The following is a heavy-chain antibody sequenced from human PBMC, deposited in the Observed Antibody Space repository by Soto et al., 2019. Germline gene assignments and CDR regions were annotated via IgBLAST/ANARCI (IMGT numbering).Heavy chain of an antibody. CDR2: IHYSGST. D-gene: IGHD4-17*01. Sequence: PSETLSLTCTVSGGSISSYYWSWIRQPPGKGLEWIGNIHYSGSTNYNPSLKSRVTISVDTSKNQFSLKLSSVTAADTAVYYCARETYGDYVGYFDPWGQGTLVTVSS. J-gene: IGHJ5*02. CDR3: ARETYGDYVGYFDP. CDR1: GGSISSYY. V-gene: IGHV4-59*01.